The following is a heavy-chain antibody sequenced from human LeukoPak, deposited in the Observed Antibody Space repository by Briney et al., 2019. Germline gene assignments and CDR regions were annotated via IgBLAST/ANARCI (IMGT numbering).Heavy chain of an antibody. CDR3: ARATYYYDSSGHNDAFDI. CDR2: IIPIFGTA. V-gene: IGHV1-69*13. Sequence: SVKVSCKASGGTFSSYAISWVRQAPGQGLEWMGGIIPIFGTANYAQKFQGRVTITADESTSTAYMELSSLRSEDTAVYYCARATYYYDSSGHNDAFDIWGQGTMVTVSS. CDR1: GGTFSSYA. J-gene: IGHJ3*02. D-gene: IGHD3-22*01.